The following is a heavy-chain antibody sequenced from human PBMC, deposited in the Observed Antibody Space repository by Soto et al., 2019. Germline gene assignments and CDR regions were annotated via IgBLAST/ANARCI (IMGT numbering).Heavy chain of an antibody. Sequence: AQLVESGGGVVQPGRSLRLSCEVSGFRFSSYGVHWVRQAPGKGLEWVALISDDGRNTFYPDSVKGRFSISRDNSKNTVYLQMNSLRAEDTAVYYCAKDPRGNGDVTHYYNGMDVWGQGTTVTVSS. J-gene: IGHJ6*02. CDR2: ISDDGRNT. CDR3: AKDPRGNGDVTHYYNGMDV. V-gene: IGHV3-30*18. D-gene: IGHD4-17*01. CDR1: GFRFSSYG.